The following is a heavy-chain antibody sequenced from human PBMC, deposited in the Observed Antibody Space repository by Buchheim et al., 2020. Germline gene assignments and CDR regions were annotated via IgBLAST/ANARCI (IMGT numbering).Heavy chain of an antibody. Sequence: QVQLVQSGAEVKKPGASVKVSCKASGYTFTSYYMHWVRQAPGQGLEWMGIINPSGGSTSYAQKFQGRVTMTRDTSTSTVYMELSRLRSDDTAVYYCARDITMVQGVISNYYYYGMDVWGQGTT. D-gene: IGHD3-10*01. CDR2: INPSGGST. CDR1: GYTFTSYY. V-gene: IGHV1-46*01. J-gene: IGHJ6*02. CDR3: ARDITMVQGVISNYYYYGMDV.